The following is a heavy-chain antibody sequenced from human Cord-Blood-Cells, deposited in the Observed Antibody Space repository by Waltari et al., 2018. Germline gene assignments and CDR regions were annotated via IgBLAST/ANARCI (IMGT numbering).Heavy chain of an antibody. CDR2: IYYSGST. Sequence: QLQLQELGPGLVKPSETLSLTCTVSGGPIRSSSYYWGWIRQPPGKGLEWIGSIYYSGSTYYNPSLKSRVTISVDTSKNQFSLKLSSVTAADTAVYYCAIYDSSGYYFDYWGQGTLVTVSS. CDR3: AIYDSSGYYFDY. CDR1: GGPIRSSSYY. J-gene: IGHJ4*02. D-gene: IGHD3-22*01. V-gene: IGHV4-39*01.